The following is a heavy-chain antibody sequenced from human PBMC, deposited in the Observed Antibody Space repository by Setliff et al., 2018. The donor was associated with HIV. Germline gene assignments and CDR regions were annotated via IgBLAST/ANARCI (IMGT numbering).Heavy chain of an antibody. V-gene: IGHV4-4*02. Sequence: SETLSLTCAVSGGSISSSNWWSWVRQPPGKGLEWIGEIYHSGSANYNPSLKSRVIISIDKSKDKFSLKVSSVTAADTAVYYCARILVAAAGTGFDPWGQGILVTVSS. J-gene: IGHJ5*02. CDR2: IYHSGSA. CDR1: GGSISSSNW. D-gene: IGHD6-13*01. CDR3: ARILVAAAGTGFDP.